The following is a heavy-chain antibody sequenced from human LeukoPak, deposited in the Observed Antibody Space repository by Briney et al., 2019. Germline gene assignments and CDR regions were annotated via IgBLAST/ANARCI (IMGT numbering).Heavy chain of an antibody. CDR1: GYSFPNYW. J-gene: IGHJ3*02. V-gene: IGHV5-51*01. CDR3: ARPESVGAIDGFDI. Sequence: GESLKISCKGSGYSFPNYWIGWVRQMPGKGLEWMGIIYPGDSDTRYSPSFQGQVTISADKSIRTAYLQWSSLEASDTAMYYCARPESVGAIDGFDIWGQGTVVTVSS. CDR2: IYPGDSDT. D-gene: IGHD1-26*01.